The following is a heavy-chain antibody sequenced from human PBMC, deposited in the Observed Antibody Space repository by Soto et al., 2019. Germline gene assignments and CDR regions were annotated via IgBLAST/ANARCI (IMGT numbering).Heavy chain of an antibody. D-gene: IGHD4-17*01. V-gene: IGHV4-39*01. J-gene: IGHJ6*03. CDR3: ARLPMTTVTSYYYYYYMDV. Sequence: SETLSLTCTVSGGSISSSSYYWGWIRQPPGKGLEWIGSIYYSGSTYYNPSLKSRVTISVDTSKNQFSLKLSSVTAADTAVYYCARLPMTTVTSYYYYYYMDVWGKGTTVTVSS. CDR1: GGSISSSSYY. CDR2: IYYSGST.